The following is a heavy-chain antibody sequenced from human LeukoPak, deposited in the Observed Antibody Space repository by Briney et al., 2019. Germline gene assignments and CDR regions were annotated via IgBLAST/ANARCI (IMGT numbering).Heavy chain of an antibody. J-gene: IGHJ6*02. V-gene: IGHV3-30-3*01. Sequence: GGSLRLSCAASGFTFGSYAMHWFRQAPGKGLEWVAVMSFDGTHIYYADSVKGRFTISRDNSKNTLYLQMNSLRAEDTAVYYCARCSGYGMDVWGQGTTVTVS. CDR3: ARCSGYGMDV. CDR1: GFTFGSYA. D-gene: IGHD3-10*02. CDR2: MSFDGTHI.